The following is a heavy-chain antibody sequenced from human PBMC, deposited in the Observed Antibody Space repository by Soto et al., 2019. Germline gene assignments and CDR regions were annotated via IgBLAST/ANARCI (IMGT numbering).Heavy chain of an antibody. Sequence: EGSLRLSCASSGFTFSSYAMSWVRQAPGKGLEWVSAISGSGGSTYYADSVKGRFTISRDNSKNTLYLQMNSLRAEDTAIYYCAKDDRVGATGAFDIWGQGTMVTVSS. V-gene: IGHV3-23*01. D-gene: IGHD1-26*01. CDR1: GFTFSSYA. J-gene: IGHJ3*02. CDR2: ISGSGGST. CDR3: AKDDRVGATGAFDI.